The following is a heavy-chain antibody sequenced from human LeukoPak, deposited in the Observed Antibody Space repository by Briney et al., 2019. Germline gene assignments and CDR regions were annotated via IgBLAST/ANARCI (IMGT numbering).Heavy chain of an antibody. V-gene: IGHV3-74*03. CDR2: INGDGSTT. J-gene: IGHJ4*02. CDR1: GFTFSTYW. CDR3: ARDYAGSPDY. Sequence: GGSLRLSCTASGFTFSTYWINWARQSPGKGLVWVALINGDGSTTTHADSVKGRFTISRDNAKNTAYLQMNSLRDEDTAVYFCARDYAGSPDYWGQGTLVTVSA. D-gene: IGHD3-10*01.